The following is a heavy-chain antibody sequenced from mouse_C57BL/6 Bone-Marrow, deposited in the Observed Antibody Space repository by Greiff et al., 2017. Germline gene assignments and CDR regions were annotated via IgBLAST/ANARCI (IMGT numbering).Heavy chain of an antibody. J-gene: IGHJ3*01. Sequence: EVKLMESGGDLVKPGGSLKLSCAASGFTFSIYGMSWVRQTPDKRLEWVATISSGGSYTYYPDSVKGRFTISRDNAKNTLYLQMSSLKSEDTAMYYCARLYYGSSGAYWGQGTLVTVSA. CDR1: GFTFSIYG. CDR3: ARLYYGSSGAY. CDR2: ISSGGSYT. D-gene: IGHD1-1*01. V-gene: IGHV5-6*01.